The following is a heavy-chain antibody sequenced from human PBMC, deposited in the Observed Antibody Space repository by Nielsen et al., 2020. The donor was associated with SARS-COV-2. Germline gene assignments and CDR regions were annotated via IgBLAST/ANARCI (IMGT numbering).Heavy chain of an antibody. CDR3: ARLGGPFASDI. V-gene: IGHV3-64D*09. D-gene: IGHD3-16*01. CDR2: INFDGGST. J-gene: IGHJ3*02. CDR1: AFTFSRFA. Sequence: GGSLRLSCSASAFTFSRFAMHWVRQAPGKGLEYVSAINFDGGSTYYADSVKDRFTVSRDNSKSTLYLQMSSLRPEDTALYYCARLGGPFASDIWGQGTMVTVSS.